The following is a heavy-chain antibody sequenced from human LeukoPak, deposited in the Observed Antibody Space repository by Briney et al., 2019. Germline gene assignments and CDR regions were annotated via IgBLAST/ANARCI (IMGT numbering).Heavy chain of an antibody. CDR2: ISGSGGST. Sequence: GGSLRLSCAASGFTFRNYAMSWVRQAPGKGLDWVSAISGSGGSTYYADSVKGRFTISRDNAKNSLYLQMNSLRAEDTAVYYCARLHLPGIAVAGTGYWGQGTLVTVSS. J-gene: IGHJ4*02. V-gene: IGHV3-23*01. D-gene: IGHD6-19*01. CDR3: ARLHLPGIAVAGTGY. CDR1: GFTFRNYA.